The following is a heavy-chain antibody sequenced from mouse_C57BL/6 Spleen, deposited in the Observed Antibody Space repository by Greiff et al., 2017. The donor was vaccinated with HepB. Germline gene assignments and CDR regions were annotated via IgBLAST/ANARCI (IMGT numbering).Heavy chain of an antibody. CDR1: GYTFTSYW. J-gene: IGHJ2*01. D-gene: IGHD4-1*01. CDR2: IDPSDSYT. Sequence: QVQLQQPGAELVKPGASVKLSCKASGYTFTSYWMQWVKQRPGQGLEWIGEIDPSDSYTNYNQKFKGKATLTVDTSSSTAYMQLSSLTSEDSAVYYCARSGAYYFDDGGQGTTLTVAS. V-gene: IGHV1-50*01. CDR3: ARSGAYYFDD.